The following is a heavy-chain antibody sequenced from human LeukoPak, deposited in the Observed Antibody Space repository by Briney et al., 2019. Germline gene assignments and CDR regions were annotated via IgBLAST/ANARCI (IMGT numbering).Heavy chain of an antibody. J-gene: IGHJ6*02. Sequence: PSETLSLTCTVSGGSISSYYWSWIRQPPGKGLEWIGYIYYSGSTNYNPSLKSRVTISVDTSKNQFSLKLSSVTAADTAVYYCARLSATVTTFYYYGMDVWGQGTTVTVSS. CDR2: IYYSGST. V-gene: IGHV4-59*08. D-gene: IGHD4-17*01. CDR1: GGSISSYY. CDR3: ARLSATVTTFYYYGMDV.